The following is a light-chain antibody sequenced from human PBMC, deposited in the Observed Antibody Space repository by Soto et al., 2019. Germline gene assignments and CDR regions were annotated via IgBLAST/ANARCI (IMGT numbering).Light chain of an antibody. J-gene: IGKJ5*01. CDR2: GAS. Sequence: EIVLTQSPGTLSLSPGERATLSCRASQSVISSYLAWYQQKPGQAPRLLIYGASNRATGIPDRFSGSGSGTDFTLTISRLEPEDFAVYYCQLYGVSSPRITFGQGTRLEIK. CDR1: QSVISSY. V-gene: IGKV3-20*01. CDR3: QLYGVSSPRIT.